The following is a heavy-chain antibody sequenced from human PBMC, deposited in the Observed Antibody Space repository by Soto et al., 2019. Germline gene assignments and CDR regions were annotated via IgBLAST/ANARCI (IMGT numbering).Heavy chain of an antibody. J-gene: IGHJ5*02. CDR3: ARNTDHRLVRGWLDP. CDR1: GLTFSTSA. Sequence: LRLSCAASGLTFSTSAMHLVRQAPFKGLEWVAMISHDGSHEYYGDSVKGRFSVSRDNSHNILHLQMNSLRIEDTAVYFCARNTDHRLVRGWLDPWGQGTLVTVSS. D-gene: IGHD3-10*01. CDR2: ISHDGSHE. V-gene: IGHV3-30-3*01.